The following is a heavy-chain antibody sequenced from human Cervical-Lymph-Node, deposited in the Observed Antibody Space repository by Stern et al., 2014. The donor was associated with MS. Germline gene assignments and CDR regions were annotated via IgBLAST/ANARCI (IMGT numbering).Heavy chain of an antibody. J-gene: IGHJ6*02. CDR2: IYPDDSDI. CDR3: ARPPPRRKWDDPNYGMDV. CDR1: GYTFTNNW. V-gene: IGHV5-51*03. Sequence: VQLVQSGAEVKKPGESLKISCKGSGYTFTNNWIAWVRQMPGKGLEWMGIIYPDDSDIRYSPSLQGPVTISADKSISPAYPPCSSRKAADSAVYYCARPPPRRKWDDPNYGMDVWGQGTTVTVSS. D-gene: IGHD1-1*01.